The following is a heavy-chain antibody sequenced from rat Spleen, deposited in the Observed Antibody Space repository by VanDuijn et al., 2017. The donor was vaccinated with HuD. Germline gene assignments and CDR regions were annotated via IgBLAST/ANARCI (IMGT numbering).Heavy chain of an antibody. Sequence: EVQLVESGGGLVQPGGYLKLSCAVSGLTFISYDMAWIRQAPTKGLEGVTTISSDGGRNFYRDSVKGRFTISRDNAKSSLYLQMDSLRSEDTATYYCAKVHNNYYNWFAYWGQGTLVTVSS. V-gene: IGHV5-25*01. CDR2: ISSDGGRN. D-gene: IGHD1-10*01. CDR3: AKVHNNYYNWFAY. CDR1: GLTFISYD. J-gene: IGHJ3*01.